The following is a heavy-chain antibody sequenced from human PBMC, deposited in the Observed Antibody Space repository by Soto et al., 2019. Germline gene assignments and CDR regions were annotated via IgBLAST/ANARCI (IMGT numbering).Heavy chain of an antibody. V-gene: IGHV4-59*08. CDR1: GGSISSYY. CDR3: ARLRRPLRAARNYYYYMDV. CDR2: IYYSGST. Sequence: QVQLQESGPGLVKPSETLSLTCTVSGGSISSYYWSWIRQPPGKGLEWIGYIYYSGSTNYNPSLKSPVTISVNTSQTQCSLKLSSVTAADTAVYYCARLRRPLRAARNYYYYMDVWGKGTTVTVSS. J-gene: IGHJ6*03. D-gene: IGHD6-6*01.